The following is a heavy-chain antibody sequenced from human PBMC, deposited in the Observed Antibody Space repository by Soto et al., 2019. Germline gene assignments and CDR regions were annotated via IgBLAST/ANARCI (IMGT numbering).Heavy chain of an antibody. V-gene: IGHV1-8*01. Sequence: ASVKVSCKASGYTFTSYDINWARQATGQGLEWMGWMNPNSGNTGYAQKFQGRVTMTRNTSISTAYMELSSLRSEDTAVYYCARHAYDSSGYYTARAFDPWGQGTLVTVSS. CDR1: GYTFTSYD. D-gene: IGHD3-22*01. CDR3: ARHAYDSSGYYTARAFDP. J-gene: IGHJ5*02. CDR2: MNPNSGNT.